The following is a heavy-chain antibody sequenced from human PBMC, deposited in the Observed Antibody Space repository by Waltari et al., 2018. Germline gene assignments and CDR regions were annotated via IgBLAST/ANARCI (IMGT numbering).Heavy chain of an antibody. Sequence: QLQLQESGPGLVKPSETLSLTCTVSGGSISSSSYYWGWIRQPPGKGLEWIGSIYYSVSTYYNPSLKSRVTISVDTSKNQFSLKLSSVTAADTAVYYCARVGPSFFDYGMDVWGQGTTVTVSS. V-gene: IGHV4-39*07. CDR2: IYYSVST. CDR1: GGSISSSSYY. J-gene: IGHJ6*02. CDR3: ARVGPSFFDYGMDV.